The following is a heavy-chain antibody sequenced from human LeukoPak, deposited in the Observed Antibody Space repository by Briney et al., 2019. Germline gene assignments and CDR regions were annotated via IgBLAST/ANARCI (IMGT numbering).Heavy chain of an antibody. Sequence: SETLSLTCTVSGHSISSGYYWGWIRQPPGKGLEWIGSIYHSGTTYYNPSLKSRVTMSVDTSKKQFSLKLSSVTAADAAVYYCARYVWGSYPTFEDYWGQGTLVTVSS. CDR3: ARYVWGSYPTFEDY. CDR1: GHSISSGYY. J-gene: IGHJ4*02. V-gene: IGHV4-38-2*02. CDR2: IYHSGTT. D-gene: IGHD3-16*02.